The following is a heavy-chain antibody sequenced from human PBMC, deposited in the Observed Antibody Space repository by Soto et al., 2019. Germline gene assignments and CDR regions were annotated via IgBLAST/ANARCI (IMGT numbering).Heavy chain of an antibody. CDR1: GFIFSNYE. CDR3: VKEYWTGGACFDAFEL. J-gene: IGHJ3*01. Sequence: ELQLVESGGGLVQPGGSLTLSCAASGFIFSNYEVDWVRQVPGKGLEWMSYISDSGTTIYYADSVKGRFTISRDDARNSLYLQMNNLRDEDTAVYFCVKEYWTGGACFDAFELWGQGTLVTVSS. V-gene: IGHV3-48*03. CDR2: ISDSGTTI. D-gene: IGHD3-16*01.